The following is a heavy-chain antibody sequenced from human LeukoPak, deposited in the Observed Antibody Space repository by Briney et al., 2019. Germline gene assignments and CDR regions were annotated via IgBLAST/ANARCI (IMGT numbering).Heavy chain of an antibody. J-gene: IGHJ4*02. Sequence: PGGSLRLSCAASGFTFSSYGMHWVRQARGKGLEWVAFIRYDGSNKYYADSVKGRFTISRDNSKNTLYLQMNSLRAEDTAVYYCAASRRYSSGWRFDYWGQGTLVTVSS. CDR1: GFTFSSYG. D-gene: IGHD6-19*01. CDR2: IRYDGSNK. V-gene: IGHV3-30*02. CDR3: AASRRYSSGWRFDY.